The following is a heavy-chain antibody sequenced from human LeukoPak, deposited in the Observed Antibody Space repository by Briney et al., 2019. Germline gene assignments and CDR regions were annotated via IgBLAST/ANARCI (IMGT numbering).Heavy chain of an antibody. V-gene: IGHV3-23*01. J-gene: IGHJ4*02. CDR1: GFTFSSYA. Sequence: GGSLRLSCAASGFTFSSYAMSWVRQAPGKGLEWVSAISGSGGSTYYADSVKGRFTISRDNSKNTLYLQMNSLRAEGTAVYYCAKVIRSIVVVPAAMIADYWGQGTLVTVSS. CDR2: ISGSGGST. D-gene: IGHD2-2*01. CDR3: AKVIRSIVVVPAAMIADY.